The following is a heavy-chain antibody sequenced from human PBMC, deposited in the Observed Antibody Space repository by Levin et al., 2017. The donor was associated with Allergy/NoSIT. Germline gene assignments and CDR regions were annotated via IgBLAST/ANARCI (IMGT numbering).Heavy chain of an antibody. D-gene: IGHD2-2*01. CDR1: GFTSRNVW. Sequence: GGSLRLSCAASGFTSRNVWMSWVRQAPGKGLEWVGRIRGKTEGGTTDYAAPVKGRFTISRDDSKNSMYLQMNGLKTEDTAVYYCTTEKYCGSTSCPGAYDYWGQGTLVTVSS. V-gene: IGHV3-15*01. J-gene: IGHJ4*02. CDR3: TTEKYCGSTSCPGAYDY. CDR2: IRGKTEGGTT.